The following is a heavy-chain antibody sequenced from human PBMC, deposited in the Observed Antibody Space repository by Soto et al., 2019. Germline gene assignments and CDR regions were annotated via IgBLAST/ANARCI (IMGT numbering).Heavy chain of an antibody. CDR3: ARDYGDQY. D-gene: IGHD7-27*01. J-gene: IGHJ4*02. CDR2: IKQDGSDK. Sequence: GGSLRLSCAASGFSFGTYGMTWVRQAPGKGLEWVAKIKQDGSDKNYVDSVKGRFIISRDNAKNSLYLQMNSLRVEDTAVYYCARDYGDQYWGQGTLVTVSS. CDR1: GFSFGTYG. V-gene: IGHV3-7*01.